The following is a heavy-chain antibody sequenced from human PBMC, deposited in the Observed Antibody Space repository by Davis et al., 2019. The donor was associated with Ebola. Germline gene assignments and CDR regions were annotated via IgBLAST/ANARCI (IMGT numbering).Heavy chain of an antibody. V-gene: IGHV3-33*01. D-gene: IGHD6-19*01. Sequence: GESLKISCAASGFTFSSYGMHWVRQAPGKGLEWVAVIWYDGSNKYYADSVKGRFTISRDNSKNTLYLQMNSLRAEDTAVYYCARPIAVAGRSRHYYYGMDVWGQGTTVTVSS. CDR2: IWYDGSNK. CDR3: ARPIAVAGRSRHYYYGMDV. CDR1: GFTFSSYG. J-gene: IGHJ6*02.